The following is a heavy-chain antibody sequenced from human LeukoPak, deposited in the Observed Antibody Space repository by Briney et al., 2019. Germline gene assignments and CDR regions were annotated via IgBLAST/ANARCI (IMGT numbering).Heavy chain of an antibody. CDR2: ISWNSGSI. V-gene: IGHV3-9*01. Sequence: PGRSLRLSCAASGFTFDDYAMHWVRQAPGKGLEWVSGISWNSGSIGYADSVKGRFTISRDNAKNSLYLQMNSLRAEDTALYYCAKDHGEAVAGTFDCWGQGTLVTVSS. CDR1: GFTFDDYA. J-gene: IGHJ4*02. D-gene: IGHD6-19*01. CDR3: AKDHGEAVAGTFDC.